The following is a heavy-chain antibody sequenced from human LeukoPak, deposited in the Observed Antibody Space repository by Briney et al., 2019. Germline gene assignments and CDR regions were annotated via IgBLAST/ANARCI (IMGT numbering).Heavy chain of an antibody. J-gene: IGHJ6*02. D-gene: IGHD3-10*01. CDR2: IHYSGST. CDR3: ARAHRILWFGEDYGMDV. Sequence: SETLSLTCTVSGGSISSSSYYWGWIRQTPGKGLEWIGSIHYSGSTYYNESLKSRVTISVDTSKNQFSLKLSSVTAADTAVYYCARAHRILWFGEDYGMDVWGQGTTVTVSS. V-gene: IGHV4-39*07. CDR1: GGSISSSSYY.